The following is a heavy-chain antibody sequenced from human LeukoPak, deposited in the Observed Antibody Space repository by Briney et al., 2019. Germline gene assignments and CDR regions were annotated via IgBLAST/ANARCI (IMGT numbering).Heavy chain of an antibody. D-gene: IGHD2-8*01. J-gene: IGHJ4*02. Sequence: ASVRVSCTASGYTFTSYHMHWVRQAPGQGLEWMGKINLSGGSTTYAQKFQGRVTMTRDTSTSTVYMELSSLRSEDTAVYYCARDYVDDIPMIKDYWGQGTLVTVSS. CDR1: GYTFTSYH. V-gene: IGHV1-46*01. CDR2: INLSGGST. CDR3: ARDYVDDIPMIKDY.